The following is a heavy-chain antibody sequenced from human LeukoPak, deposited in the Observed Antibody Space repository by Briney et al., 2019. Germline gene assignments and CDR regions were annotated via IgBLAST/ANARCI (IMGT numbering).Heavy chain of an antibody. CDR1: GYSFTGHY. V-gene: IGHV1-2*02. CDR3: ARDYFGNSLLDY. J-gene: IGHJ4*02. D-gene: IGHD4-23*01. Sequence: AAPVKVSCKTSGYSFTGHYVHWVRQAPGQGLEWMGWIHPKSGDTNYALKFHGRVTMTRDTSISTVYMDLSRLSSDDTAVYYCARDYFGNSLLDYWGQGTLVTVSS. CDR2: IHPKSGDT.